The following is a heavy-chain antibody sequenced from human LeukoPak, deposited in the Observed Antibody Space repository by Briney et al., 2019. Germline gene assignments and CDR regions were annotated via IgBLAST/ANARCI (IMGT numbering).Heavy chain of an antibody. D-gene: IGHD3-16*02. V-gene: IGHV4-59*01. CDR2: IYYSGST. CDR1: GGSISSYY. Sequence: PSETLSLTCTVSGGSISSYYWSWIRQPPGKGLEWIGYIYYSGSTNYNPSLKSRVTISVDTSKNQFSLKLSSVTAADTAVYYCAREWGVWGSYRNRAHAREYYFDYWGQGTLVTVSS. CDR3: AREWGVWGSYRNRAHAREYYFDY. J-gene: IGHJ4*02.